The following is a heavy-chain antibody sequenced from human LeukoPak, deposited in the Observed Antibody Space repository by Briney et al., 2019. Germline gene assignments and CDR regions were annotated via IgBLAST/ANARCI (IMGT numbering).Heavy chain of an antibody. Sequence: KPGGSLRLSCAASGFTLSNAYTSWVRQAPGKGLEWVGRIKNKTNGGTTDYAAPVKGRFTISRDDSKNTLYLQMNSLKTEDTAVYYCTTTIVGVTTWFDPWGQGTLVTVSS. V-gene: IGHV3-15*01. CDR3: TTTIVGVTTWFDP. D-gene: IGHD1-26*01. CDR2: IKNKTNGGTT. J-gene: IGHJ5*02. CDR1: GFTLSNAY.